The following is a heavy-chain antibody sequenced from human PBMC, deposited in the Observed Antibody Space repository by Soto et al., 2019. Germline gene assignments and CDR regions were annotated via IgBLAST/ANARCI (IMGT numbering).Heavy chain of an antibody. D-gene: IGHD3-22*01. V-gene: IGHV4-59*02. CDR3: TRFGGDYETSGYDGGALHY. CDR2: IHYSGST. J-gene: IGHJ4*02. Sequence: FVILSLCSPVADVSVIDSYWSWIRHKHGKGLEYIGYIHYSGSTNYNPSLKGRVTISVDTSKNQFSLKLSSVTAADTAVYYCTRFGGDYETSGYDGGALHYWCRGLLVTVS. CDR1: DVSVIDSY.